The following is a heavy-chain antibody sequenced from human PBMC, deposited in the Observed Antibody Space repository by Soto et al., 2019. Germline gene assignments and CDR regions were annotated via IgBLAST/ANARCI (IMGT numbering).Heavy chain of an antibody. V-gene: IGHV3-23*01. J-gene: IGHJ4*02. CDR2: ISGGSGDT. D-gene: IGHD2-2*01. CDR1: GFTFSNSV. CDR3: ARGASTFDY. Sequence: EVQLLESGGGVAQPGGSLRLSCAASGFTFSNSVMSWVRQAPGKGLEWVSTISGGSGDTSYADPVKGRFIVSRDDSRTTLYLQMNSLRAEDTALYYCARGASTFDYWGQGRPVIVSS.